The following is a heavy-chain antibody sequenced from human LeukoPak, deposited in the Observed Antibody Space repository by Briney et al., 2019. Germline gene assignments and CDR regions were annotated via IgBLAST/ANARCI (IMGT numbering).Heavy chain of an antibody. D-gene: IGHD4-17*01. CDR3: AKGGDYGDYDATPFDY. J-gene: IGHJ4*02. CDR2: ISDSGGST. CDR1: GFTFSNYA. Sequence: PGRSLRLSCAASGFTFSNYAMSWVRQAPGKGLEWVSSISDSGGSTFYADPVKGRFTISRDNSKSTLYLQMNSLWAEDTAVYYCAKGGDYGDYDATPFDYWGQGTLVTVSS. V-gene: IGHV3-23*01.